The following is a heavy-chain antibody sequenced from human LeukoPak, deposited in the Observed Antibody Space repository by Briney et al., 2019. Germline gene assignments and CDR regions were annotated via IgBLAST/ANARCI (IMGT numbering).Heavy chain of an antibody. CDR1: GYTFTSYA. D-gene: IGHD6-13*01. CDR2: INAGNGNT. J-gene: IGHJ4*02. V-gene: IGHV1-3*01. CDR3: ARATAAGRKFDY. Sequence: ASVKVSCKASGYTFTSYAMHWVRQAPGQRLEWMGWINAGNGNTKYSQKFQGRVTITRDTSTSTVYMELSSLKSEDTAVYYCARATAAGRKFDYWGQGTLVTVSS.